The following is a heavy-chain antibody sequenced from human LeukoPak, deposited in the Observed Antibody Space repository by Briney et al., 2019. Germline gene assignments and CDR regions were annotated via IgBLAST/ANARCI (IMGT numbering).Heavy chain of an antibody. J-gene: IGHJ5*02. V-gene: IGHV4-39*01. CDR1: GASIINNNYY. D-gene: IGHD3-3*01. CDR3: AGHKYYNFWGSFNWFDP. Sequence: SETLSLXCFVSGASIINNNYYWAWLRQPPGKGLEWIGSIYHGGSTSYNPSLKSRVTISVDTSKSHFTLKLNSVTAADTAVYSCAGHKYYNFWGSFNWFDPWGQGTLVTVSS. CDR2: IYHGGST.